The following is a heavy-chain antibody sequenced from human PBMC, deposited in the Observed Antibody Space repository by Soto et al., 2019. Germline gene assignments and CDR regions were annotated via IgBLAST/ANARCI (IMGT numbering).Heavy chain of an antibody. V-gene: IGHV1-8*01. D-gene: IGHD3-3*01. J-gene: IGHJ3*02. CDR3: ARGFGISDFWSGYYWIDTQPDAFDI. Sequence: ASVKVSCKASGYTFTSYDINWVRQATGQGLEWMGWMNPNSGNTGYAQKFQGRVTMTRNTSISTAYMGLSSLRSEDTAVYYCARGFGISDFWSGYYWIDTQPDAFDIWGQGTMVTVSS. CDR1: GYTFTSYD. CDR2: MNPNSGNT.